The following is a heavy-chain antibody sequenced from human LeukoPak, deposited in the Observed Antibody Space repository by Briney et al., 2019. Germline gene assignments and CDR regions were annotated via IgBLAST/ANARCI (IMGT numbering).Heavy chain of an antibody. Sequence: RPGGSLRLSCAASGFTFDDYGMSWVRQAPGKGLEWVSGINWNGGSTGYADSVEGRFTISRDNAKNSLYLQMNSLRAEDTALYYCARGDYYGSGSSGGDYWGQGTLVTVSS. CDR1: GFTFDDYG. D-gene: IGHD3-10*01. CDR2: INWNGGST. J-gene: IGHJ4*02. V-gene: IGHV3-20*04. CDR3: ARGDYYGSGSSGGDY.